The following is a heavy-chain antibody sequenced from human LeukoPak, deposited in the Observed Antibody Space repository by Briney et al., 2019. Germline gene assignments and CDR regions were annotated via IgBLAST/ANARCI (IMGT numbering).Heavy chain of an antibody. D-gene: IGHD3-22*01. V-gene: IGHV1-58*02. Sequence: ASVKVSCKASRFTFTSSAMQWVRQARGQRLEWIGWIVVGSGNTNYAQKFQERVTITRDMSTSTAYMELSSLRSEDTAVYYCASLNSSGSEDWGQGTLVTVSS. CDR2: IVVGSGNT. CDR1: RFTFTSSA. J-gene: IGHJ4*02. CDR3: ASLNSSGSED.